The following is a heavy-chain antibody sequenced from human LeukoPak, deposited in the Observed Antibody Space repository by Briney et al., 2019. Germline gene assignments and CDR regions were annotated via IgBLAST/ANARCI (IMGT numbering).Heavy chain of an antibody. J-gene: IGHJ4*02. V-gene: IGHV1-2*06. Sequence: ASVKVSCKASGYTFTGYYVHWVRQAPGQGLEWMGRINPNSGDTNYAQKFQGRVTMTRDTSISTAYMELSRLRSDDTAVYYCARDYCGGDCFPVYWGQGTLVTVSS. CDR3: ARDYCGGDCFPVY. D-gene: IGHD2-21*02. CDR2: INPNSGDT. CDR1: GYTFTGYY.